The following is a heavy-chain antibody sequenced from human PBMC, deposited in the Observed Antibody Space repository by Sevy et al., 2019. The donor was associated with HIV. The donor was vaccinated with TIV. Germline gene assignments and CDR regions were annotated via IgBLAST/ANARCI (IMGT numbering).Heavy chain of an antibody. Sequence: GGSLRLSCAASGFTFSSYSMNWVRQAPGKGLEWVSSISSSSSYIYYADSVKGRFTISRDNAKNSLYLQMNSLRAEDTAWYYCARDSDPQMKGVRCSTDYYYYYGMDVWGQGTTVTVSS. CDR1: GFTFSSYS. CDR2: ISSSSSYI. CDR3: ARDSDPQMKGVRCSTDYYYYYGMDV. V-gene: IGHV3-21*01. J-gene: IGHJ6*02. D-gene: IGHD3-10*02.